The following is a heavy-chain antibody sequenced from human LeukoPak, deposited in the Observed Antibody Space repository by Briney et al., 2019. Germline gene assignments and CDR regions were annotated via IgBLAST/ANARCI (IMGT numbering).Heavy chain of an antibody. D-gene: IGHD3-10*02. J-gene: IGHJ6*04. Sequence: GGSLRLSCAASGFTFSSYEMNWVRQAQGKGLEWVSYISSSCSTIYYGDSVKGRFTISRDNAKNSLYLQMNSLRAEDTAVYYCAELGITIIGGVWGKGTTVTISS. V-gene: IGHV3-48*03. CDR2: ISSSCSTI. CDR3: AELGITIIGGV. CDR1: GFTFSSYE.